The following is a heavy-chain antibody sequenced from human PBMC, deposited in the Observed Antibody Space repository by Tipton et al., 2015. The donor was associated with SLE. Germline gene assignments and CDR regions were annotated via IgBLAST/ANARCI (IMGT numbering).Heavy chain of an antibody. D-gene: IGHD1-20*01. V-gene: IGHV4-61*09. CDR3: ARVRYNWNRGIDY. CDR2: IYTSGST. Sequence: LRLSCTVSGGSIISGSYYWSWTRQPARKGLEWIGYIYTSGSTNYNPSLKSRVTISVDTSKNQFSLKLSSVTAADTAVYYCARVRYNWNRGIDYWGQGTLVTVSS. J-gene: IGHJ4*02. CDR1: GGSIISGSYY.